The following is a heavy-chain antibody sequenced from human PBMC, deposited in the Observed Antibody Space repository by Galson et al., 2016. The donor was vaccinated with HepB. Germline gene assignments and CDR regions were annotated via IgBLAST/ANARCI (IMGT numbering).Heavy chain of an antibody. V-gene: IGHV5-51*01. D-gene: IGHD1-14*01. CDR1: GSKFTKYW. CDR2: IYPGDSDT. J-gene: IGHJ3*01. CDR3: ARRGLPETQDAFDV. Sequence: QSGAEVTKPGESLKISCKGSGSKFTKYWIGWVRQMPGKGLEWMTFIYPGDSDTRYRPSLQGHVTISADNSISTAFLQWSGLKASDTGMYYCARRGLPETQDAFDVWGQGTMVTVSP.